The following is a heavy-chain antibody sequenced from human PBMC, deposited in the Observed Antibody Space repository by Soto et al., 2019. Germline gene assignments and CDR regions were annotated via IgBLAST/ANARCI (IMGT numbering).Heavy chain of an antibody. Sequence: GGSLRLSCAASGSIFSNYAMSWVRQAPGKGLEWVSSISGYGASTYFADSVKGRFTISRDNSKNTLYLQMNSLRAEDTAVYYCATDPTTYSSGWYYFDSWGQGTLVTVSS. CDR1: GSIFSNYA. D-gene: IGHD6-19*01. V-gene: IGHV3-23*01. J-gene: IGHJ4*02. CDR3: ATDPTTYSSGWYYFDS. CDR2: ISGYGAST.